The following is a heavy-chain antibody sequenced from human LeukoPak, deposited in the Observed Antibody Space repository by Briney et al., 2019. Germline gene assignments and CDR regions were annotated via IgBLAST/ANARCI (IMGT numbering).Heavy chain of an antibody. D-gene: IGHD1-1*01. V-gene: IGHV4-34*01. CDR3: ASEQLGHDAFDM. CDR2: INHSGST. CDR1: GGSFSGYY. Sequence: KSSETLSLTCAVYGGSFSGYYWSWIRQPPGKGLEWIGEINHSGSTNYNPSLKSRVTISVDPSKNQFSLKLSSVTAADTAVYYCASEQLGHDAFDMWGQGTRVTVSS. J-gene: IGHJ3*02.